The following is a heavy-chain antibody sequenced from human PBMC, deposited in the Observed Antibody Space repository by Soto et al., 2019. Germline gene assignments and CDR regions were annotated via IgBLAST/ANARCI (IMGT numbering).Heavy chain of an antibody. J-gene: IGHJ5*02. Sequence: GGSLRLSCAASGFTFSNYVMNWVRQAPGKGLEWVSSISGSGGAYSADSLKGRFTISRDNSKNSLYLQMNSLSPEDTAVHYCVKAPHLHDDSDLMTWGQGTLVTVSS. V-gene: IGHV3-23*01. CDR1: GFTFSNYV. CDR2: ISGSGGA. D-gene: IGHD3-22*01. CDR3: VKAPHLHDDSDLMT.